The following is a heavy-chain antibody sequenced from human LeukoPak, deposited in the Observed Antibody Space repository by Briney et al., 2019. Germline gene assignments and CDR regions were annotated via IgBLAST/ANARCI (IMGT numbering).Heavy chain of an antibody. V-gene: IGHV4-34*01. J-gene: IGHJ4*02. Sequence: SETLSLTCADYGGSFSGYYWSWIRQPPGKGLEWIGEINHSGSTNYNPSLKSRVTISVDTSKNQFSLKLSSVTAADTAVYYCARGLRITGTNRFLDYWGQGTLVTVSS. CDR2: INHSGST. CDR1: GGSFSGYY. D-gene: IGHD1-20*01. CDR3: ARGLRITGTNRFLDY.